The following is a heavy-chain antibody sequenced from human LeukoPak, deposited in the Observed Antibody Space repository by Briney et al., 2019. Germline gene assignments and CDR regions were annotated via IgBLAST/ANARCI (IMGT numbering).Heavy chain of an antibody. Sequence: PGGALRLSCAASGITFSKAWMSWVRQAPGKGLEWVGRIKSKIDGGTTDYAAPVKGRFTISRDDSKNTLYLQMNRLKTEDTAVYYYTTEYETYYYDSSAYIYQGAFDIWGQGTMVTVSS. CDR3: TTEYETYYYDSSAYIYQGAFDI. J-gene: IGHJ3*02. D-gene: IGHD3-22*01. V-gene: IGHV3-15*01. CDR1: GITFSKAW. CDR2: IKSKIDGGTT.